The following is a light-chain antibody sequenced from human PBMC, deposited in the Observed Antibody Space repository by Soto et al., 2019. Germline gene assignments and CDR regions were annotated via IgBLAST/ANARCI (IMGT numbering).Light chain of an antibody. CDR1: SSNLGSNT. V-gene: IGLV1-44*01. CDR3: AAWDDSLNGVV. Sequence: QSVLTQPPSSSGTPGQRVTISCSGSSSNLGSNTVNWYQQLPGTAPKLLIYSNNQRPSGVPDRFSGSKSGTSASLAISGLQSEDEADYYCAAWDDSLNGVVFGGGTKVPVL. J-gene: IGLJ2*01. CDR2: SNN.